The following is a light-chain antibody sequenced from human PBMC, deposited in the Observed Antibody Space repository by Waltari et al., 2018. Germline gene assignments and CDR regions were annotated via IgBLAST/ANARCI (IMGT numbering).Light chain of an antibody. CDR3: QQYDDWPRT. CDR1: QSVTNN. CDR2: GAS. Sequence: EIIMTQSPATLSLSPGERATLSCRASQSVTNNLAWDQQKPGQAPRLLIYGASTRASDIPARFSGSGSGTDFTLSISTLQSEDFAVYYCQQYDDWPRTFGQGTKVEIK. J-gene: IGKJ1*01. V-gene: IGKV3-15*01.